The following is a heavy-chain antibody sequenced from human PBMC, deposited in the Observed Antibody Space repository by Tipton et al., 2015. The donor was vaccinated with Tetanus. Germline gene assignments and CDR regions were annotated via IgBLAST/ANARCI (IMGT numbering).Heavy chain of an antibody. CDR3: STSGPGVSGGDY. CDR1: GFTFSEFTFADAW. D-gene: IGHD3-16*01. Sequence: SLRLSCAASGFTFSEFTFADAWMSWVRRAPGKGLEWLGRIKSKLDGGAIDYAAPMEGRFIISRDDSQNAVFLQMNSLKPEDTAVYYCSTSGPGVSGGDYWGQGTLVTVSS. V-gene: IGHV3-15*01. J-gene: IGHJ4*02. CDR2: IKSKLDGGAI.